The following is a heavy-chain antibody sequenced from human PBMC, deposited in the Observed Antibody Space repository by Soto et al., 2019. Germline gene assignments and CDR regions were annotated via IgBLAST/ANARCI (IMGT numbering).Heavy chain of an antibody. CDR3: AREKPYGGSDYFDY. Sequence: QVQLVESGGGVVQPGRSLRLSCAASGFTFSSYGMHWVRQAPGKGLEWMAVIWYDGSNKYYADSVKGRFTISRDNSKNTLYLQMNSLRAEDTAVYYCAREKPYGGSDYFDYWGQGTLVTVSS. D-gene: IGHD4-17*01. J-gene: IGHJ4*02. V-gene: IGHV3-33*01. CDR1: GFTFSSYG. CDR2: IWYDGSNK.